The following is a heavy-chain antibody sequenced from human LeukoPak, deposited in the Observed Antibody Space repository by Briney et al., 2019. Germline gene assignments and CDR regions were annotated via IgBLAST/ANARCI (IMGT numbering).Heavy chain of an antibody. J-gene: IGHJ4*02. CDR2: IYYSGST. CDR3: ARGGYCSSTSCYWVGAFDY. V-gene: IGHV4-39*01. CDR1: GGSISSSSYY. D-gene: IGHD2-2*01. Sequence: PSETLSLTCTVSGGSISSSSYYWGWIRQPPGKGLEWIGSIYYSGSTYYNPSLKSRVTISVDTSKNQFSLKLSSVTAADTAVYYCARGGYCSSTSCYWVGAFDYWGQETLVTVSS.